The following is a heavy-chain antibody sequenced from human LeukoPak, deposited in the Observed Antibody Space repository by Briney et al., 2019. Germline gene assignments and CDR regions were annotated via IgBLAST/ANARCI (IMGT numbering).Heavy chain of an antibody. V-gene: IGHV3-23*01. CDR2: ISGAGYNT. CDR3: ARGRDGYNYYFDY. Sequence: PGGSLRLSCAGSGFTFRNYAMSWVRQAPGKGLEWVSAISGAGYNTYYADSVKGRFTISRDNSKNTLYLQMNSLRAEDTAVYYCARGRDGYNYYFDYWGQGTLVTVSS. D-gene: IGHD5-24*01. CDR1: GFTFRNYA. J-gene: IGHJ4*02.